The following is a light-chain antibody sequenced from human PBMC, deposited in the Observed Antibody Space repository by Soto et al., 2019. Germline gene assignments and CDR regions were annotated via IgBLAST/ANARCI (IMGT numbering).Light chain of an antibody. CDR3: QSYDSSLSGVI. Sequence: QAVVTQPPSVSGAPGQTVTISCTGSGSNIGAGYEVHWYQQLPGAAPKLLMYGNTNRPSGVPDRFSGSRSGTSASLAITGLQAEDEADYYCQSYDSSLSGVIFGGGTKVTVL. CDR2: GNT. J-gene: IGLJ2*01. CDR1: GSNIGAGYE. V-gene: IGLV1-40*01.